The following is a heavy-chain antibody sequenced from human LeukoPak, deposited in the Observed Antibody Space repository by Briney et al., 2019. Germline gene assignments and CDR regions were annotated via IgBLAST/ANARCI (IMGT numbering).Heavy chain of an antibody. CDR1: GYTFSSYG. CDR3: ARAVRGYSYAYLPY. CDR2: ISAYDGNT. V-gene: IGHV1-18*01. Sequence: ASVKVSCKASGYTFSSYGISWVRQAPGQGLEWMGWISAYDGNTDCAQNLQGRVTMTTDTSTSTAYMELRSLRSDDTAVYYCARAVRGYSYAYLPYWGQGTLVTVSS. J-gene: IGHJ4*02. D-gene: IGHD5-18*01.